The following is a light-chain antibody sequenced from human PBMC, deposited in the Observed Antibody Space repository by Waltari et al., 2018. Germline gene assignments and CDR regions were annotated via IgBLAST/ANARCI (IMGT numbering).Light chain of an antibody. Sequence: DIVMPQSTLSLPVTPGEPASLSSRSIQSLLHSNGYNYLDWYLQKPGQSPQLLIYLGSNRASGVPDRFSGSGSGTDFTLKISRVEAEDVGVYYCMQALQTPLTFGGGTKVEIK. V-gene: IGKV2-28*01. CDR3: MQALQTPLT. CDR1: QSLLHSNGYNY. CDR2: LGS. J-gene: IGKJ4*01.